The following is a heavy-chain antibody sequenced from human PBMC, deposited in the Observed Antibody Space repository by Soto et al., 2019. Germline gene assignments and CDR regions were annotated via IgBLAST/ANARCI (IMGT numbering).Heavy chain of an antibody. Sequence: TLSLTCTDSGGAITSAGYCWRWVRQPPGKGLEWISSLYQSGTAYYNPTLKGRVTNEVYKSKNQXSPKLNSLTAADTAVYYCARDSDAAAAVGIDVWGQGTTVT. D-gene: IGHD6-25*01. CDR3: ARDSDAAAAVGIDV. J-gene: IGHJ6*01. V-gene: IGHV4-30-2*01. CDR2: LYQSGTA. CDR1: GGAITSAGYC.